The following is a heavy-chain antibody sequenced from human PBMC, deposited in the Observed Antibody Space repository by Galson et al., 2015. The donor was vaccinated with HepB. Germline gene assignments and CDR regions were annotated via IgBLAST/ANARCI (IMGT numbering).Heavy chain of an antibody. J-gene: IGHJ3*02. D-gene: IGHD2-2*01. V-gene: IGHV4-34*01. CDR1: GGSFSGYY. CDR2: INHSGST. CDR3: ASEGYEKMRAFDI. Sequence: ETLSLTCAVYGGSFSGYYWSWIRQPPGKGLEWIGEINHSGSTNYNPSLKSRVTISVDTSKNQFSLKLSSVTAADTAVYYCASEGYEKMRAFDIWGQGTMVTVSS.